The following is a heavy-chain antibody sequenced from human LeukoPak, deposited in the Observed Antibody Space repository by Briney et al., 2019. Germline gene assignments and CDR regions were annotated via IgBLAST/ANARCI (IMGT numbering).Heavy chain of an antibody. V-gene: IGHV3-9*01. Sequence: GGSLRLSCAASGFTFDDYAMHWVRQAPGKGLEWVSGISWSSGSIGYADSVKGRFTISRDNAKNSLYLQMNSLRAEDTALYYCAKDYGSGSYWPYFDYWGQGTLVTVSS. J-gene: IGHJ4*02. CDR2: ISWSSGSI. CDR1: GFTFDDYA. CDR3: AKDYGSGSYWPYFDY. D-gene: IGHD3-10*01.